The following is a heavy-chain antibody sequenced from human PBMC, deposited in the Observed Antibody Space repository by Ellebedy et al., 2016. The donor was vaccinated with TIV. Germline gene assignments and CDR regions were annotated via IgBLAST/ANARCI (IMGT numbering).Heavy chain of an antibody. V-gene: IGHV1-8*01. J-gene: IGHJ4*02. CDR2: MNPNSGNK. CDR1: GYTFTSYD. Sequence: AASVKVSCKASGYTFTSYDINWVRQATGQGLEWMGWMNPNSGNKGYAQKFQGRVTMTRNTSISTAYMELSSPRSEDTDVYYCAKGHTRFCESVLGYWGQGTLVTVSS. CDR3: AKGHTRFCESVLGY. D-gene: IGHD2-8*02.